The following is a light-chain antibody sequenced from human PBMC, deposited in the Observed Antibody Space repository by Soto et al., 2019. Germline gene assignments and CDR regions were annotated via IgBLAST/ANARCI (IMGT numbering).Light chain of an antibody. J-gene: IGKJ1*01. V-gene: IGKV1D-13*01. CDR1: RAISSD. CDR2: DAS. Sequence: AIQLSQSPSSLSASVGDRVTITCRASRAISSDLAWYQQKPGKAPNLLVYDASSLQSGVPSRFGGSGSGTDFTLTISSLQPEDFATYYCQQFKNYRWTFGQGTKVEI. CDR3: QQFKNYRWT.